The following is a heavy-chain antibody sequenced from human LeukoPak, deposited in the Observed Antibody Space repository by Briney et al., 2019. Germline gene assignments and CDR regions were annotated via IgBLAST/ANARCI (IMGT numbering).Heavy chain of an antibody. V-gene: IGHV3-48*01. CDR3: ARAKPPDF. CDR2: ISGSSTTI. Sequence: PGGSLRLSCAASGFTFSSYSMNWVRQAPGKGLEWVSYISGSSTTIYYTDSVKGRFTFFRDNAKNSLYLQMNSLRAEDTAVYYCARAKPPDFWGQGTLVTVSS. CDR1: GFTFSSYS. J-gene: IGHJ4*02.